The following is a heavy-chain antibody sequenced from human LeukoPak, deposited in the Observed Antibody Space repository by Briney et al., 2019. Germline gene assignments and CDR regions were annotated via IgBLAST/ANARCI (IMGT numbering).Heavy chain of an antibody. CDR2: ISSSGSTI. V-gene: IGHV3-11*01. Sequence: PGGSLRLSCAASGFTFSDYYMSWIRQAPGKGLEWVSYISSSGSTIYYADSVKGRFTISRDNAKNSLYLQMNSLRAEDTAVYYCASMASSSWYGYRSGWYGYYFDFWGQGTLVTVSS. CDR3: ASMASSSWYGYRSGWYGYYFDF. CDR1: GFTFSDYY. J-gene: IGHJ4*02. D-gene: IGHD6-13*01.